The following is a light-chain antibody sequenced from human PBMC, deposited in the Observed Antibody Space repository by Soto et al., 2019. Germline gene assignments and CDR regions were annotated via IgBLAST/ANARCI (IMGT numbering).Light chain of an antibody. J-gene: IGKJ1*01. Sequence: DIQMTQYPSTLSASVGERVTISCRASQSVNNWLAWYQRKPGKAPKLLIHDASTLESGIPSRFSGSGSGTEFTLTISSLQPDDFATYYCQQCNSYWTFGQGTKVDIK. CDR1: QSVNNW. V-gene: IGKV1-5*01. CDR3: QQCNSYWT. CDR2: DAS.